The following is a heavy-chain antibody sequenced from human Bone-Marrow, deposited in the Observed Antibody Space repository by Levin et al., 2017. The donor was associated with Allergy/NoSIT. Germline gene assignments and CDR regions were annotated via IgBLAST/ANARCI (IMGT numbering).Heavy chain of an antibody. J-gene: IGHJ2*01. D-gene: IGHD4-23*01. CDR2: IYSSGRT. V-gene: IGHV4-59*10. CDR1: GDSITNYY. Sequence: SETLSLICTVSGDSITNYYWSWIRQPAGKGLEWIGRIYSSGRTDCSPSLKSRVTMSIDTSKNQLSLQVTSMTAADTAVYYCARYDYGGNSGRWYFDLWGRGTLVTVSS. CDR3: ARYDYGGNSGRWYFDL.